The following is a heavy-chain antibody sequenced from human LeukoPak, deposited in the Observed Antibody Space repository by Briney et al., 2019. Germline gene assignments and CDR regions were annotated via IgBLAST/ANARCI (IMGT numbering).Heavy chain of an antibody. D-gene: IGHD1-14*01. V-gene: IGHV4-30-4*08. J-gene: IGHJ3*02. Sequence: SETLSLTCTVSGYSISSGYYWGWIRQPPGKGLEWIGYIYYSGTTYYNPSLKSRITMSIDTSRNQFSLMLTSVTAADTAVYYCARESLLRNAFDIWGQGTMVTVSS. CDR2: IYYSGTT. CDR3: ARESLLRNAFDI. CDR1: GYSISSGYY.